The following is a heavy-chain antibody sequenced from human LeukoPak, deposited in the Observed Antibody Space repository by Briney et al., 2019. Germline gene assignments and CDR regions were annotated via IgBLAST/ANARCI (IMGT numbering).Heavy chain of an antibody. Sequence: PGGSLRLSCAASGFTFSSYSMNWVRQAPGKGLEWVSSISISSSYIYYADSVKGRFTISRDNAKNSLYLQMNSLRAEDTAVYYCARELGTLMTTVTTNWFDPWGQGTLVTVSS. V-gene: IGHV3-21*01. D-gene: IGHD4-11*01. CDR3: ARELGTLMTTVTTNWFDP. CDR1: GFTFSSYS. J-gene: IGHJ5*02. CDR2: ISISSSYI.